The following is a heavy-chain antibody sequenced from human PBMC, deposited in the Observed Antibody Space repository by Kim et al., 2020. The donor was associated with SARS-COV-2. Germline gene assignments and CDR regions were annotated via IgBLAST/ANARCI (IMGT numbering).Heavy chain of an antibody. CDR3: ARVRAYGSGSYLIHQIFSWFDP. J-gene: IGHJ5*02. Sequence: ASVKVSCKASGYTFTSYGISWVRQAPGQGLEWMGWISAYNGNTNYAQKLQGRVTMTTDTSTSTAYMELRSLRSDDTAVYYCARVRAYGSGSYLIHQIFSWFDPWGQGTLVTVSS. CDR1: GYTFTSYG. V-gene: IGHV1-18*01. CDR2: ISAYNGNT. D-gene: IGHD3-10*01.